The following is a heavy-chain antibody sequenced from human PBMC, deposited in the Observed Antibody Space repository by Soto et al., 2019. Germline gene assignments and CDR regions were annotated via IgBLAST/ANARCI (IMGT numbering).Heavy chain of an antibody. V-gene: IGHV3-30-3*01. CDR3: ARGGIAVAGTWDYHYYGMDV. Sequence: QVQLVESRGGVVQPGRSLRLSCAASGFTFSSYAMHWVRQAPGKGLEWVAVISYDGSNKYYADSVKGRFTISRDNSKNTLYLQMNSLRAEDTAVYYCARGGIAVAGTWDYHYYGMDVWGQGTTVTVSS. J-gene: IGHJ6*02. CDR2: ISYDGSNK. D-gene: IGHD6-19*01. CDR1: GFTFSSYA.